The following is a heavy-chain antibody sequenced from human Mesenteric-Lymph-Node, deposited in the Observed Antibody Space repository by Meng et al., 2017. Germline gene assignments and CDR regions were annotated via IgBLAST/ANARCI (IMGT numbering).Heavy chain of an antibody. CDR3: AKVRGGSYQSWYFDL. CDR2: ISGSGGSR. D-gene: IGHD1-26*01. CDR1: GFTFSSYA. V-gene: IGHV3-23*01. J-gene: IGHJ2*01. Sequence: SLKISCAAAGFTFSSYAMSWVRQAPGKGLEWVSAISGSGGSRYDADSVKSRFTISRDNSKNTLYLHMNSLRAEATAVYSCAKVRGGSYQSWYFDLWGRGTLVTVSS.